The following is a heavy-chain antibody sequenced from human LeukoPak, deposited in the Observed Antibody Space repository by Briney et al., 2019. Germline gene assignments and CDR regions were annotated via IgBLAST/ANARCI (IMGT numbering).Heavy chain of an antibody. CDR1: GFTFSSYW. Sequence: PGGSLRLSCAASGFTFSSYWMSWVRQAPGKGLEWVANINQDGSEKYYVDSVKGRFTISRDNAKNSLYLQMNSLRAEDTAVYYCARGGGSGYDYNLDYWGQGTLVTVPS. D-gene: IGHD5-12*01. V-gene: IGHV3-7*01. CDR3: ARGGGSGYDYNLDY. J-gene: IGHJ4*02. CDR2: INQDGSEK.